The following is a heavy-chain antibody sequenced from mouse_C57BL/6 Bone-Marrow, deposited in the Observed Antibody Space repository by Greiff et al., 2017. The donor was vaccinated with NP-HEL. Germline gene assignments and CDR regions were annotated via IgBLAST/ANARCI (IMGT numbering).Heavy chain of an antibody. CDR1: GYTFTSYW. D-gene: IGHD1-1*01. V-gene: IGHV1-72*01. CDR2: IDPNSGGT. Sequence: QVHLKQSGAELVKPGASVKLSCKASGYTFTSYWMHWVKQRPGRGLEWIGRIDPNSGGTKYNEKFKSKATLTVDKPSSTAYMQLSSLTSEDSAVYDYSGLRWGSWFAFWGQGTLITVSA. CDR3: SGLRWGSWFAF. J-gene: IGHJ3*01.